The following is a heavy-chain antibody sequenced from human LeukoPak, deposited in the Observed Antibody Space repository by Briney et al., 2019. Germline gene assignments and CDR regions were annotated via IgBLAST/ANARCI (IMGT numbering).Heavy chain of an antibody. CDR3: ASSPWGCSYCGGDCYSRCYFDY. CDR2: IYSGGST. CDR1: GFTVSSNY. D-gene: IGHD2-21*02. J-gene: IGHJ4*02. V-gene: IGHV3-53*01. Sequence: GGSLRLSCAASGFTVSSNYMSWVRQAPGKGLEWVSVIYSGGSTYYADSVKGRFTISRDNSKNTLYLQMNSLGAEDTAVYYCASSPWGCSYCGGDCYSRCYFDYWGQGTLVTVSS.